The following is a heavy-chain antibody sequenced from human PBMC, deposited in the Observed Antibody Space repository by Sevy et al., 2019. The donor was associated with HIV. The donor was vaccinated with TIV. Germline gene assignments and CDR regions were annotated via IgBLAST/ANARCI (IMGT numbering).Heavy chain of an antibody. CDR1: GGTFNSYA. V-gene: IGHV1-69*10. CDR2: IIPILDTP. J-gene: IGHJ4*02. Sequence: ASVKVSCKASGGTFNSYAITWVRQAPGQGLEWMGGIIPILDTPNYAQQFQGRVTITADKSTHTAYMELSSLRSEDTAVYYCARSRTRDSSTWAYWGQGTLVTVSS. D-gene: IGHD6-13*01. CDR3: ARSRTRDSSTWAY.